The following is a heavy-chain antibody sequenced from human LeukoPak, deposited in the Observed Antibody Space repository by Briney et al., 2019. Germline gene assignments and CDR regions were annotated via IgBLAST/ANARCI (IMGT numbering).Heavy chain of an antibody. J-gene: IGHJ3*01. CDR2: IRSKPYGGTT. Sequence: GGSLRLSCTASGFTFGDYATSWFRQAPGKGQEWVGFIRSKPYGGTTEYAASVKGRFTISRDDSKSIAYLQMDSLKTEDTAVYYCTRDRFGTGTTLDAFDVWGQGTMVTVSS. D-gene: IGHD1-1*01. V-gene: IGHV3-49*03. CDR3: TRDRFGTGTTLDAFDV. CDR1: GFTFGDYA.